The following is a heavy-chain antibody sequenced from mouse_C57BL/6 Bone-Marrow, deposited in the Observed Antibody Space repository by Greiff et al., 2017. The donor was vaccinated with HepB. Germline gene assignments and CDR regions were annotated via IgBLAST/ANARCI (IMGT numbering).Heavy chain of an antibody. CDR1: GFTFTDYY. Sequence: DVKLVESGGGLVQPGGSLSLSCAASGFTFTDYYMSWVRQPPGKALEWLGFIRNKANGYTTEYSASVKGRFTISRDNSQSILYLQMNALRAEDSATYYCARYSYTTVLPMDYWGQGTSVTVSS. V-gene: IGHV7-3*01. CDR3: ARYSYTTVLPMDY. D-gene: IGHD1-1*01. J-gene: IGHJ4*01. CDR2: IRNKANGYTT.